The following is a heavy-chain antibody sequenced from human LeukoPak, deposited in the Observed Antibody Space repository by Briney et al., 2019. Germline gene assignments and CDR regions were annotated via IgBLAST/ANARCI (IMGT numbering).Heavy chain of an antibody. D-gene: IGHD6-13*01. Sequence: ASVKVSCKASGYTFTGYYMHWVRQAPGQGLEWMGWINPNSGGTNYAQKFQGRVTMTRDTSISTAYMELSRLRSDDTAVYYCARAIAAAGKAPSGLDVWGKGTTVTVSS. J-gene: IGHJ6*04. V-gene: IGHV1-2*02. CDR2: INPNSGGT. CDR3: ARAIAAAGKAPSGLDV. CDR1: GYTFTGYY.